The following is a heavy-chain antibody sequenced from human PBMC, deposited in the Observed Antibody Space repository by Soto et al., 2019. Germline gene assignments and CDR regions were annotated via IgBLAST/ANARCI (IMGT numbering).Heavy chain of an antibody. V-gene: IGHV1-18*01. Sequence: ASVKVSCKTSGYTFTNFGLSWVRQAPGQGLEWMGWISAYNGNTNYAQNFQGRVTMTTDTSTSTAYMELRSLRSDDTAVYYCARESSSSCNDYWGQGTLVTVSS. J-gene: IGHJ4*02. CDR1: GYTFTNFG. CDR2: ISAYNGNT. CDR3: ARESSSSCNDY. D-gene: IGHD6-13*01.